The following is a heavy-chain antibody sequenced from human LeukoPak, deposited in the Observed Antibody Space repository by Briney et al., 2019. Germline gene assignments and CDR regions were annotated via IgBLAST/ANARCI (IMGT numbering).Heavy chain of an antibody. CDR1: GFTFSSYA. Sequence: GGSLRLSCAASGFTFSSYAMSWVRQAPVKGLEWVSAISGSGGSTYYADSVKGRFTISRDNSKNTLYRQMNSLRAEDTAVYYCAKDRGYYYGMDVWGQGTTVTVSS. CDR3: AKDRGYYYGMDV. V-gene: IGHV3-23*01. CDR2: ISGSGGST. J-gene: IGHJ6*02.